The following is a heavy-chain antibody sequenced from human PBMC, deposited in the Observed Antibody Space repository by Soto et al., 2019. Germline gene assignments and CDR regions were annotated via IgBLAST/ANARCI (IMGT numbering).Heavy chain of an antibody. J-gene: IGHJ6*02. CDR2: MNPNSGNT. V-gene: IGHV1-8*01. CDR1: GYTFTSYD. D-gene: IGHD3-22*01. CDR3: ARDYYYDSSGYYRAYYGRDV. Sequence: QVQLVQSGAEVKKPGASVKVSCKASGYTFTSYDINWVRQATGQGLEWMGWMNPNSGNTGYAQKFQGRVTMTRNTSICTAYMELSSLRSEDTAVYYCARDYYYDSSGYYRAYYGRDVWGQGPTVTVSS.